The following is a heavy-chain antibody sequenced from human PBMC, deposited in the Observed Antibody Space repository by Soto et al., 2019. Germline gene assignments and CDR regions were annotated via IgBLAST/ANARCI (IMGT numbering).Heavy chain of an antibody. CDR3: ARTHGDYFDY. CDR2: IKQDGSEK. CDR1: GCTDRSYW. D-gene: IGHD4-17*01. V-gene: IGHV3-7*03. Sequence: GGSVRLSCADSGCTDRSYWMSWVRQAPGKGLEWVANIKQDGSEKYYVDSVKGRFTISRDNAKNSLYLQMNSLRAEDTAVYYCARTHGDYFDYWGQGTLVTVSS. J-gene: IGHJ4*02.